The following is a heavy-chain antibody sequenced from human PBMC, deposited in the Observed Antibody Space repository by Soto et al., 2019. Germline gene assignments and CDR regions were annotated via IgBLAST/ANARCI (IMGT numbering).Heavy chain of an antibody. CDR2: ISAYNGNT. CDR1: GYTFTSYG. D-gene: IGHD3-22*01. Sequence: QVQLVQSGAEVKKPGDSVKVSCKASGYTFTSYGISWVRQAPGQGLEWMGWISAYNGNTNYAQKLQGRVTMTTDTSTSTAYMELRSLRSDDTAVYYCARDYYDSSGYYLGDDAFDIWGQGTMVTVSS. J-gene: IGHJ3*02. CDR3: ARDYYDSSGYYLGDDAFDI. V-gene: IGHV1-18*01.